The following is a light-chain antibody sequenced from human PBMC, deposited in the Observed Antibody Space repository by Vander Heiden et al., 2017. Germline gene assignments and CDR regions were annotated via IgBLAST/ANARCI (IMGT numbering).Light chain of an antibody. J-gene: IGKJ5*01. V-gene: IGKV3-11*01. Sequence: EIVLTQSPATLSLSPGDRATLTCRASQGVSSYLAWYQQKPGQAPRLLIYDASNRATGIPARFSGSGSGTDFTLTISSLGPEDFAVYYCQQRSNWPPEVTFGQGTRLEIK. CDR3: QQRSNWPPEVT. CDR1: QGVSSY. CDR2: DAS.